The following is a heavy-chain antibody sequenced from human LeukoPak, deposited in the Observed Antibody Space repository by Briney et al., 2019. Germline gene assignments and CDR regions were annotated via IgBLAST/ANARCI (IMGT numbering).Heavy chain of an antibody. CDR1: GFTFSSYE. CDR2: IINSGTAI. Sequence: GGSLRLSCAASGFTFSSYEMNWVRQAPGKGLEWVSYIINSGTAIYYADSVKGRFTISRDNAKSSLYLQMNSLRAEDTAVYYCARGFELITFGGAIGKLNWFDSWGQGTLVTVSS. V-gene: IGHV3-48*03. D-gene: IGHD3-16*02. CDR3: ARGFELITFGGAIGKLNWFDS. J-gene: IGHJ5*01.